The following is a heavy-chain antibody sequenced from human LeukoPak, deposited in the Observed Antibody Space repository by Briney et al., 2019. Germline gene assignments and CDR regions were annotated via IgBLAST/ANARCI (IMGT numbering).Heavy chain of an antibody. CDR1: GYRFTRYW. CDR2: IDPSDSYA. CDR3: ARGGIVATIGSDY. J-gene: IGHJ4*02. D-gene: IGHD5-12*01. V-gene: IGHV5-10-1*01. Sequence: GESLKISCKGSGYRFTRYWINWVRQMPGKGLEWMGRIDPSDSYANHSPSFQGHVTISADKSISTAYLQWSRLKASDTAIYYCARGGIVATIGSDYWGQGTLVTVSS.